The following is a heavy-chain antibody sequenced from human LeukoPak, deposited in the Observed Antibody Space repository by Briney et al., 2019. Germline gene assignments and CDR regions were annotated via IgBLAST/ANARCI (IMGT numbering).Heavy chain of an antibody. J-gene: IGHJ5*02. D-gene: IGHD3-22*01. CDR1: GGSFCGYY. Sequence: PSETLSLTCAVYGGSFCGYYWSWIRQPPGKGLEWSGEINHSGSTNYNPSLKSRVTISVDTSKNQFSLKLSSVTAADTAVYYCARGPGYYDSSGYYYSNWFDPWGQGTLVTVSS. CDR3: ARGPGYYDSSGYYYSNWFDP. CDR2: INHSGST. V-gene: IGHV4-34*01.